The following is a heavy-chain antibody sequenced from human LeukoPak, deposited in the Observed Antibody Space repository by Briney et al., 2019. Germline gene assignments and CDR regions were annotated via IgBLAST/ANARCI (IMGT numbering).Heavy chain of an antibody. V-gene: IGHV4-34*01. D-gene: IGHD3-10*01. J-gene: IGHJ4*02. Sequence: KPSETLSLTCAVYGGSFSGYYWSWIRQPPGKGLEWIGEINHSGSTNYNPSLKSRVTISVDTSKNQFSLKLSSVTAADTAVYYCARRVRRGASMVRGVSYYFDYWGQGTLVTVPS. CDR2: INHSGST. CDR3: ARRVRRGASMVRGVSYYFDY. CDR1: GGSFSGYY.